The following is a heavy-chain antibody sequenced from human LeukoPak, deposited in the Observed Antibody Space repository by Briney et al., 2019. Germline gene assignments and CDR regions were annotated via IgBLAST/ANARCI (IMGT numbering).Heavy chain of an antibody. Sequence: RSETLSLTCTVSGGSISSYYWSWIRQPPGKGLEWIGYIYYSGITNYNPSLKSLVTISVDTSKNQFSLKLSSVTAADTAVYYCARWGGNDYYGSGSYPSARYYFDYWGQGTLVTVSS. CDR1: GGSISSYY. CDR3: ARWGGNDYYGSGSYPSARYYFDY. V-gene: IGHV4-59*01. D-gene: IGHD3-10*01. CDR2: IYYSGIT. J-gene: IGHJ4*02.